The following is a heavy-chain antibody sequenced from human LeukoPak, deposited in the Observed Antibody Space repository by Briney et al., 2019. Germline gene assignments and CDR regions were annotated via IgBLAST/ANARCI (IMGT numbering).Heavy chain of an antibody. J-gene: IGHJ3*02. Sequence: SETLSLTRTVSGGSISSYYWGWIRQPPGKGLEWIGYIYYSGSTNYNPSLKSRVTISVDTSKNQFSLKLSSVTAADTAVYYCARDTRGGFGNDAFDIWGQGTMVTVSS. V-gene: IGHV4-59*01. CDR2: IYYSGST. CDR1: GGSISSYY. D-gene: IGHD3-10*01. CDR3: ARDTRGGFGNDAFDI.